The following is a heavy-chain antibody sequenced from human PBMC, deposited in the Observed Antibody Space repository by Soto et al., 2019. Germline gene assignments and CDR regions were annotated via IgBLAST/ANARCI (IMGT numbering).Heavy chain of an antibody. J-gene: IGHJ5*02. CDR3: ARGPLRNWFDP. V-gene: IGHV1-3*01. CDR2: INAGNSNT. Sequence: ASVKVSCKASGYTFTSYAMHWVRQAPGQRLEWMGWINAGNSNTKYSQKFQDRVTITKNTSASTAYMELSSLRSEDTAVYYCARGPLRNWFDPWGQGTLVTVSS. CDR1: GYTFTSYA.